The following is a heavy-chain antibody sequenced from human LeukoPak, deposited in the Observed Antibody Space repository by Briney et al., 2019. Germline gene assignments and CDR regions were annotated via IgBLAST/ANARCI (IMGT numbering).Heavy chain of an antibody. V-gene: IGHV3-21*01. CDR1: GFTFSSCS. D-gene: IGHD3-22*01. CDR2: ISSSSSYI. CDR3: ASGTTYYYDSSGYLF. Sequence: GGSLRLSCAASGFTFSSCSMNWVRQAPGKGLEWVSSISSSSSYIYYADSVKGRFTISRDNAKNSLYLQMNSLRAEDTAVYYCASGTTYYYDSSGYLFWGQGTLVTVSS. J-gene: IGHJ4*02.